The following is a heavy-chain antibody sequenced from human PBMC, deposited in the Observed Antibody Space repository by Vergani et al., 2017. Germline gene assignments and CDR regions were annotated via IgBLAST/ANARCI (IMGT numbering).Heavy chain of an antibody. CDR3: ATALRYCSMTXFYRTGYYFYGMVV. CDR2: IYYSGST. Sequence: QVQLQESGPGLVKPSQTLPLTCTVSGGSISSGDYYWSWIRQPPGKGLEWIGYIYYSGSTYYNPSLKSRVTISVDTSKNQLSLKLSSVTAADTAVYYCATALRYCSMTXFYRTGYYFYGMVVWGQGTTVTVSS. J-gene: IGHJ6*02. CDR1: GGSISSGDYY. V-gene: IGHV4-30-4*08. D-gene: IGHD2-2*01.